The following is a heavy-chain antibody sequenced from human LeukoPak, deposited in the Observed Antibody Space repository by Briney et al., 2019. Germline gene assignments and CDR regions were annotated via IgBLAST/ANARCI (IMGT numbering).Heavy chain of an antibody. Sequence: PGGSLRLSCAASGFTFSSYAMSWVRQAPGKGLEWVANIKQDGSEKYYVDSVRGRFTISRDNAKNSLYLQMNSLRAEDTAVYYCARGGGDWESPFDYWGQGTLVTVSS. CDR2: IKQDGSEK. CDR3: ARGGGDWESPFDY. CDR1: GFTFSSYA. V-gene: IGHV3-7*01. D-gene: IGHD2-21*02. J-gene: IGHJ4*02.